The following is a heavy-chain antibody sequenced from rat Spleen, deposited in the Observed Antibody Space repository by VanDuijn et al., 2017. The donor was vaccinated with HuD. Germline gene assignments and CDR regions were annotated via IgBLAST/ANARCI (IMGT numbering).Heavy chain of an antibody. CDR1: GFTFNNYW. Sequence: EVQLVESDGGLVQPGRSLKLSCVASGFTFNNYWMTWIRQAPTKGLEWVASIRYDGNNTYYGDSVKGRFTISRDNAESTLSLQMDSLRSEDSATYYCARVGNSGFGNWFAYWGQGTLVTVSS. CDR3: ARVGNSGFGNWFAY. V-gene: IGHV5-29*01. J-gene: IGHJ3*01. D-gene: IGHD4-4*01. CDR2: IRYDGNNT.